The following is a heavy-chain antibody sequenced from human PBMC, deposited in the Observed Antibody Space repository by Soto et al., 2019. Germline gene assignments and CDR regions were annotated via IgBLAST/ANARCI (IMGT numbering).Heavy chain of an antibody. CDR1: EGCSCSYC. D-gene: IGHD2-21*01. J-gene: IGHJ6*03. CDR2: IYYSGST. CDR3: ARESLDFFVVEEDTEYYFYYLAV. V-gene: IGHV4-59*01. Sequence: SVAEGCSCSYCWCCIRKNTGKGLEWIGYIYYSGSTNYNPSLKSRVTISVDTSKNQFSLKLSSVTAADTAVYYCARESLDFFVVEEDTEYYFYYLAVQCNGTTVPVS.